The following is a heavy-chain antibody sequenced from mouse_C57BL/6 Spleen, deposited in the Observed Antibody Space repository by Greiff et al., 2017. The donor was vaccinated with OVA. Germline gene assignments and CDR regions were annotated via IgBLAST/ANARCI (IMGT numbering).Heavy chain of an antibody. CDR1: GYTFTDYN. J-gene: IGHJ1*03. CDR3: ARGDGYYVYFDV. V-gene: IGHV1-22*01. D-gene: IGHD2-3*01. CDR2: INPNNGGT. Sequence: EVKLVESGPELVKPGASVKMSCKASGYTFTDYNMHWVKQSHGKSLEWIGYINPNNGGTSYNQKFKGKATLTVNKSSSAAYMELRSLTSEDSAVYYCARGDGYYVYFDVWGTGTTVTVSS.